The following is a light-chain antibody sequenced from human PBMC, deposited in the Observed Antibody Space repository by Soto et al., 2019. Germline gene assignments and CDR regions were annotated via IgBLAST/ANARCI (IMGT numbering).Light chain of an antibody. J-gene: IGLJ2*01. Sequence: QSALTQSPSASASLGASVKLTCTLRSGHSSYAIAWHQQQPEKGPRYLMKLNSDGSHSKGDGIPDRFSGSSSGAERYLTISSLQSEDEADYYCQTWGTGIQVFGGGTKLTVL. CDR3: QTWGTGIQV. CDR1: SGHSSYA. CDR2: LNSDGSH. V-gene: IGLV4-69*01.